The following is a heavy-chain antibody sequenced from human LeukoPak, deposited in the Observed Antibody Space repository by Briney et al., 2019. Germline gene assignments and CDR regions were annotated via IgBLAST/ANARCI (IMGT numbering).Heavy chain of an antibody. D-gene: IGHD2/OR15-2a*01. CDR2: IYYSGST. CDR1: GGSISSSSYY. J-gene: IGHJ2*01. V-gene: IGHV4-39*07. Sequence: SETLSLTCTVSGGSISSSSYYWGWIRQPPGKGLEWIGSIYYSGSTYYNPSLKSRVTISVDTSKNQFSLKLSSVTAADTAVYYCARTPRTIVIRVWYFDLWGRGTLVTVSS. CDR3: ARTPRTIVIRVWYFDL.